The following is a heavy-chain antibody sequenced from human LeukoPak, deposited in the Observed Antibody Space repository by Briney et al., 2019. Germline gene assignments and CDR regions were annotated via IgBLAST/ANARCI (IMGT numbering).Heavy chain of an antibody. CDR1: GFTFSSYW. V-gene: IGHV3-7*01. J-gene: IGHJ4*02. Sequence: GGSLRLSCAASGFTFSSYWMTWVRQAPGKGLEWVANIKQDGGEKYYLDSVKGRFTISRDNAKNSLYLQMNSLRAEDAAVYYCARVSAEWLLFYWGQGTLVTVSS. D-gene: IGHD3-3*01. CDR3: ARVSAEWLLFY. CDR2: IKQDGGEK.